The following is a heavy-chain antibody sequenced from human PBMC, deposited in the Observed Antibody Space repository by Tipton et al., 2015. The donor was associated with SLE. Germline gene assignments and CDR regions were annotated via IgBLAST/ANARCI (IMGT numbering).Heavy chain of an antibody. CDR2: IYYSGST. D-gene: IGHD4-11*01. V-gene: IGHV4-39*07. CDR3: ARHHYSNYVHDY. J-gene: IGHJ4*02. Sequence: TLSLTCTVSGGSTSSSSYYWGWFRQPPGKGLEWIGSIYYSGSTYYNPSLKSRVTISVDTSKNQFSLKLSSVTAADTAVYYCARHHYSNYVHDYWGQGTLVTVSS. CDR1: GGSTSSSSYY.